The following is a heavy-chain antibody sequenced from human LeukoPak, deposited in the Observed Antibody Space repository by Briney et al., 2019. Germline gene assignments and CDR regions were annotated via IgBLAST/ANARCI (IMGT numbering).Heavy chain of an antibody. CDR3: ARDLAWGAFDY. V-gene: IGHV3-23*01. CDR2: VSGSGGST. CDR1: GFTFTIYA. Sequence: AGGSLRLSCAASGFTFTIYAMSWVRQAPGKGLGWVSTVSGSGGSTHYADSVKGRFTISRDNSKNTLYLQMNSLRVEDTAVYYCARDLAWGAFDYWGQGTLVSVSS. D-gene: IGHD7-27*01. J-gene: IGHJ4*02.